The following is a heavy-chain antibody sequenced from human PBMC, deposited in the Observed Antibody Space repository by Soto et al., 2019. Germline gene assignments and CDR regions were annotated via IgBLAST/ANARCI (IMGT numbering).Heavy chain of an antibody. J-gene: IGHJ3*02. V-gene: IGHV4-39*01. Sequence: ASETLSLTCTVSGGSISSSSYYWGWIRQPPGKGLEWIGSIYYSGSTYYNPSLKSRVTISVDTSKNQFSLKLSSVTAADTAVYYCERKYSRQVTPMAAFDIWGQGTMATVSS. CDR2: IYYSGST. CDR3: ERKYSRQVTPMAAFDI. D-gene: IGHD6-6*01. CDR1: GGSISSSSYY.